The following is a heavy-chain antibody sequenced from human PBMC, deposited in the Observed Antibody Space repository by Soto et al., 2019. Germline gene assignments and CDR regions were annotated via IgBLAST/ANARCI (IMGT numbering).Heavy chain of an antibody. CDR1: GFTFSSYA. J-gene: IGHJ6*02. Sequence: GGSLRLSCAASGFTFSSYAMSWVRQAPGKGLEWVSAISGSGGSTYYADSVKGRFTISRDNAKNSLYLQMNSLRAEDTALYYCAKSEGIVVATSWYYYGMDVWGQGTTVTVSS. CDR3: AKSEGIVVATSWYYYGMDV. V-gene: IGHV3-23*01. D-gene: IGHD3-22*01. CDR2: ISGSGGST.